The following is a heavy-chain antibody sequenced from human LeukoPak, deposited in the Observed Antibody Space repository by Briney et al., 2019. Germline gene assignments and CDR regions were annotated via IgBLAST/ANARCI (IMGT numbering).Heavy chain of an antibody. J-gene: IGHJ4*02. CDR2: IKSKTDGGTT. V-gene: IGHV3-15*01. CDR1: GFTFSNAW. D-gene: IGHD5-18*01. Sequence: PGGCLRLSCAASGFTFSNAWMSWVRRAPGKGLEWVGRIKSKTDGGTTDYAAPVKGRFTISRDDSKNTLYLQMNSPKTEDTAVYYCTTDRRGYSYGHHWWGQGTLVTVSS. CDR3: TTDRRGYSYGHHW.